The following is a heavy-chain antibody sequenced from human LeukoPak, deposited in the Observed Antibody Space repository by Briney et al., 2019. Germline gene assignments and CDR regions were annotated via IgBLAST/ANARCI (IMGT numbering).Heavy chain of an antibody. CDR1: GFTFSDYN. J-gene: IGHJ6*03. D-gene: IGHD2-15*01. V-gene: IGHV3-11*01. CDR2: ISRRGSTK. Sequence: GGSLRLSCAASGFTFSDYNMRWIRQAPGKGLEWVSSISRRGSTKYYADSVKGRFTISRDNAKNSLFLQMNSLRAEDTAVYYCARVLRYCSGGNCYSGGLGYMDVWGKGTTVTISS. CDR3: ARVLRYCSGGNCYSGGLGYMDV.